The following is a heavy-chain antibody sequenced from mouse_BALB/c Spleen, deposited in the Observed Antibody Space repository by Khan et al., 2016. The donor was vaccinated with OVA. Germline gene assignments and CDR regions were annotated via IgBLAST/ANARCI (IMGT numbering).Heavy chain of an antibody. Sequence: QVQLQQSGAELVKPGASVKLSCKASGYTFTSYYMYWVKQRPGQGLEWIGEINPNDGETNFNEKFKIKATLTVDKSSSTVYMQLSSLTSEDSAVYYCTRSGYVTFPYWGQGTLVTVSA. J-gene: IGHJ3*01. CDR3: TRSGYVTFPY. V-gene: IGHV1S81*02. CDR2: INPNDGET. D-gene: IGHD2-12*01. CDR1: GYTFTSYY.